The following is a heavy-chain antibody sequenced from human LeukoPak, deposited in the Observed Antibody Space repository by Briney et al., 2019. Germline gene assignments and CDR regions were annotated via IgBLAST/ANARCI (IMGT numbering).Heavy chain of an antibody. D-gene: IGHD1-26*01. CDR1: GFTFSSYD. Sequence: GGSLRLSCAASGFTFSSYDMHWVRQAPGKGLEWVAVISYDGSNKYYADSVKGRFTISRDNSKNTLYLQMNSLRAEDTAVYYCAKDRFSGSYFDYWGQGTLVTVSS. V-gene: IGHV3-30*04. J-gene: IGHJ4*02. CDR3: AKDRFSGSYFDY. CDR2: ISYDGSNK.